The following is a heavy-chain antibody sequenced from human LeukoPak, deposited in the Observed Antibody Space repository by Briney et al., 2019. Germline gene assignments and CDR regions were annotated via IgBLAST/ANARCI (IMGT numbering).Heavy chain of an antibody. V-gene: IGHV1-18*01. CDR1: GYTFTTFG. CDR2: ISAYNGNT. Sequence: GAPMKVSCKASGYTFTTFGTSRARPAPAQGREWMGWISAYNGNTNYAQKLQGRVTMTTDTSTSTAYMELRSLRSDDTAVYYCARVLTMVRGAFNWFDPWGQGTLVTVSS. J-gene: IGHJ5*02. D-gene: IGHD3-10*01. CDR3: ARVLTMVRGAFNWFDP.